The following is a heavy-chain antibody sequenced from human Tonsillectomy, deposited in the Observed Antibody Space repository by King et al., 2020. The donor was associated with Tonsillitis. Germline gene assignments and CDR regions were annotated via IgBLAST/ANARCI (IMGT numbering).Heavy chain of an antibody. CDR3: ARELDYYDSSMYDY. Sequence: QLVQSGAEVKKPGESLKISCKGAGYIFTNYWIGWVRQLPGKGLEWMGIIYPGYSDTRYSPSFQGQVTISADKSISTAYLQWSSLKDSDTAMYYCARELDYYDSSMYDYWGQGTLVTVSS. CDR1: GYIFTNYW. V-gene: IGHV5-51*01. D-gene: IGHD3-22*01. CDR2: IYPGYSDT. J-gene: IGHJ4*02.